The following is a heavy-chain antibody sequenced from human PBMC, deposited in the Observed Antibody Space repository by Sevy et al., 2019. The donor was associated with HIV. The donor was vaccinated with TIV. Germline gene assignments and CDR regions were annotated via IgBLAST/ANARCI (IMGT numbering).Heavy chain of an antibody. CDR1: GFTFSDYY. D-gene: IGHD4-17*01. CDR2: ISSSGSTI. Sequence: GGSLRLSCAASGFTFSDYYMSWIRQAPGKGLEWVSYISSSGSTIYYADSVKGRFTISRDNAKNSLYLQMNSLRAEDTAVYYCARPVYGGNSLSAAFDIWGQGTMVTVSS. J-gene: IGHJ3*02. CDR3: ARPVYGGNSLSAAFDI. V-gene: IGHV3-11*01.